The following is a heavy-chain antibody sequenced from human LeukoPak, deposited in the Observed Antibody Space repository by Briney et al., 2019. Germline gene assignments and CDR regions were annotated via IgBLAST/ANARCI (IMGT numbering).Heavy chain of an antibody. D-gene: IGHD3-16*02. CDR1: GGSISSSSYY. Sequence: SETLSLTCTVSGGSISSSSYYWGWIRQPPGKGLEWIGSIYYSGSTYYNPSLKSRVTISVDTSKNQFSLKLSSVTAADTAVYYCARDFGIYDYVWGSYRYTRGNYFDYWGQGTLVTVSS. CDR3: ARDFGIYDYVWGSYRYTRGNYFDY. V-gene: IGHV4-39*07. CDR2: IYYSGST. J-gene: IGHJ4*02.